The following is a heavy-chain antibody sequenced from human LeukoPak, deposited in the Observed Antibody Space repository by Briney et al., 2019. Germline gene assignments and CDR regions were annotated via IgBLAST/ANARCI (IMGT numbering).Heavy chain of an antibody. D-gene: IGHD2-21*02. CDR1: AYTFTSYA. CDR2: INTNTGNP. CDR3: ARDRRFLTA. J-gene: IGHJ1*01. Sequence: EASVKVSCKASAYTFTSYAMDLVRQAPGQGLEWMGWINTNTGNPTYSQGYTGRFRFSLYSAVSTAYLQISSLKAADTAVSYCARDRRFLTAWGQPTLVTVSS. V-gene: IGHV7-4-1*02.